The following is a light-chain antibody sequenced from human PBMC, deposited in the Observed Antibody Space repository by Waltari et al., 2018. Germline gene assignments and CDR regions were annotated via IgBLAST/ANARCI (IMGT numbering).Light chain of an antibody. CDR3: QQYGSSPWT. CDR2: GAS. J-gene: IGKJ1*01. CDR1: QSVSSSY. V-gene: IGKV3-20*01. Sequence: EIVLTTPPGTLSLSSGERATLPCRASQSVSSSYLAWYQQKPGQAPRLLIYGASSRATGIPDRFSGSGSGTDFTLTISRLEPEDFAVYYCQQYGSSPWTFGQGTKVEIK.